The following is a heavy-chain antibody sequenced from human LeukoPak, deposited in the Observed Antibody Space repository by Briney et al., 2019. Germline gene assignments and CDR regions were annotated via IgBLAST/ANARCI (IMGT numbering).Heavy chain of an antibody. J-gene: IGHJ5*02. V-gene: IGHV1-69*13. CDR2: IIPIFDTA. CDR3: ARAKGDYCSSTSCYNWFDP. Sequence: SVKVSCKASGGTFSSYAISWVRQAPGQGLEWMGGIIPIFDTANYAQKFQGRVTITADESTSTAYMELSSLRSEDTAVYYCARAKGDYCSSTSCYNWFDPWGQGTLVTVSS. CDR1: GGTFSSYA. D-gene: IGHD2-2*01.